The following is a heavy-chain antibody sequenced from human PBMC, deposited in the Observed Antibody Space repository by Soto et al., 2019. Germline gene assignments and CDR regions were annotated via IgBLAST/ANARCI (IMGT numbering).Heavy chain of an antibody. CDR1: GYTFTSYG. J-gene: IGHJ4*02. V-gene: IGHV1-18*01. CDR3: ARVGTYYDYVWGSYRPRPFAF. CDR2: ISAYNGNT. D-gene: IGHD3-16*02. Sequence: QVQLVQSGAEVKKPGASVKVSCKASGYTFTSYGISWVRQAPGQGLEWMGWISAYNGNTNYAQKLQGRVTMTTDTSTSTAYMELRSLRSDDTAVYYCARVGTYYDYVWGSYRPRPFAFWGQGTLVTVSS.